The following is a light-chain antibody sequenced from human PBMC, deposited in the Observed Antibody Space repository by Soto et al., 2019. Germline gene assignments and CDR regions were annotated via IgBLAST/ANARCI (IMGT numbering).Light chain of an antibody. CDR3: KQHGSSPIT. CDR2: GAS. Sequence: TKSPAPLSVSPGESATLSCRASHRVSSYLAWYQQRTGQAHRLLIYGASTRATGIQARFSGSGSGTDFTLTIRRLEPEDFAVYYCKQHGSSPITFGQGTRLDIK. J-gene: IGKJ5*01. V-gene: IGKV3-20*01. CDR1: HRVSSY.